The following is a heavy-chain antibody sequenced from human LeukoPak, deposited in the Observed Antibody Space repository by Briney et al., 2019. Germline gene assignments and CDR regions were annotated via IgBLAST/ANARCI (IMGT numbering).Heavy chain of an antibody. Sequence: ASVKVSCKASGYTFTSYGISWVRQAPGQGLEWMGWVSAYNGNTNYAQKLQGRVTMTTDTSTSTAYMELRSLGSDDTAVYYCAIGALWFGEMGYWGQGTLVTVSS. J-gene: IGHJ4*02. CDR2: VSAYNGNT. CDR1: GYTFTSYG. V-gene: IGHV1-18*01. CDR3: AIGALWFGEMGY. D-gene: IGHD3-10*01.